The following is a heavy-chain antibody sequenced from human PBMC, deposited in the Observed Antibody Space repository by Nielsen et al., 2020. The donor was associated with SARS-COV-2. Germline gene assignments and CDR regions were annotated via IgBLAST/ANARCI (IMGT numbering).Heavy chain of an antibody. D-gene: IGHD3-10*01. J-gene: IGHJ6*02. CDR1: GGSISSGGYY. V-gene: IGHV4-31*03. CDR3: ARDRASGSYYNYYYGMDV. CDR2: IYYSGST. Sequence: SETLSLTCTVPGGSISSGGYYWSWIRQHPGKGLEWIGYIYYSGSTYYNPSLKSRVTISVDTSKNQFSLKLSSVTAADTAVYYCARDRASGSYYNYYYGMDVWGQGTTVTVSS.